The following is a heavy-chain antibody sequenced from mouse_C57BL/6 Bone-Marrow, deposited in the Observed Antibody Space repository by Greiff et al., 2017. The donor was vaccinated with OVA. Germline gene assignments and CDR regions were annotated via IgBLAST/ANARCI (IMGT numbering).Heavy chain of an antibody. CDR2: ISSGGSYN. CDR3: AIYYSNYSWFAY. V-gene: IGHV5-6*01. D-gene: IGHD2-5*01. J-gene: IGHJ3*01. Sequence: EVQGVESGGDLVKPGGSLKLSCAASGFTFSSYGMSWVRQTPDKRLEWVATISSGGSYNYYPDSVKGRFTISRDNAKNTLYLQMSSLKSEDTAMYYCAIYYSNYSWFAYWGQGTLVTVSA. CDR1: GFTFSSYG.